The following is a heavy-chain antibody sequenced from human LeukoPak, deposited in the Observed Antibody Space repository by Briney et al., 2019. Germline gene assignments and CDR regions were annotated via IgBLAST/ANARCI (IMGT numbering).Heavy chain of an antibody. CDR3: TTGGVLLWFGESDYYYYYGMDV. CDR2: IRSKAYGGTT. D-gene: IGHD3-10*01. J-gene: IGHJ6*02. V-gene: IGHV3-49*04. CDR1: GFTFGDYA. Sequence: QPGRSLRLSCTASGFTFGDYAMSWVRQAPGKGLEWVGFIRSKAYGGTTEYAASVKGRFTISRDDSKSIAYLQMNSLKTEDTAVYYCTTGGVLLWFGESDYYYYYGMDVWGQGTTVTVSS.